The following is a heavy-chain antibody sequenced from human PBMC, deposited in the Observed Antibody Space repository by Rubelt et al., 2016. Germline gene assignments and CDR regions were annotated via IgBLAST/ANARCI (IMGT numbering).Heavy chain of an antibody. CDR2: IYHSGTTT. CDR3: ARESYDSSGYYAY. Sequence: QVQLQQWGAGLLKPSETLSLTCAVYGGSFSGFYWTWIRQTPGKGLEWIGEIYHSGTTTNYNPSLKSRVTISLDASKNQFSLKLSFVTAADTAVYYCARESYDSSGYYAYWGQGTLVTVSS. V-gene: IGHV4-34*01. CDR1: GGSFSGFY. J-gene: IGHJ4*02. D-gene: IGHD3-22*01.